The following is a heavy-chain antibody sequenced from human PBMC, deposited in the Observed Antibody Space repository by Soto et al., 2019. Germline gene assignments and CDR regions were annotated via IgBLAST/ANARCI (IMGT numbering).Heavy chain of an antibody. D-gene: IGHD4-17*01. CDR1: GFTFSDYY. CDR2: ISNGGGAI. V-gene: IGHV3-11*01. Sequence: QVQLVESGGGLVMPGGSLRLSCAASGFTFSDYYMSWIRQAPGKGLEWISYISNGGGAISYAGCVKGRFTVSRDNAKNSLVLHRNNLRAEATAVYYCARRGSTVTFNYWVQGTLVTVSS. J-gene: IGHJ4*02. CDR3: ARRGSTVTFNY.